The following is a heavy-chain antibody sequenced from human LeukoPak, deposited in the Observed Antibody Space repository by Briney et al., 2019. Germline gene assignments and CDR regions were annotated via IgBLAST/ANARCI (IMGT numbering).Heavy chain of an antibody. CDR1: GGSFNFYF. D-gene: IGHD7-27*01. CDR2: IDNRGST. Sequence: SETLSLNCIVSGGSFNFYFWHWIRQPSGKGLEWLADIDNRGSTQYDPSLRGRGTISVDTSRNHVSLRLTSVTAADTAVYFCARDSNWGFQWGPGTLVTVSS. V-gene: IGHV4-34*01. CDR3: ARDSNWGFQ. J-gene: IGHJ4*02.